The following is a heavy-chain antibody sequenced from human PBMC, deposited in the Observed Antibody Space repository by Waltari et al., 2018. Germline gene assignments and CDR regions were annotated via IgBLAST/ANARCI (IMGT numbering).Heavy chain of an antibody. Sequence: QVQLQESGPGLVQPSETLSLTCAVSVYSLSSGSYWGWIRQPPGKGLEWIGSIDHSGSTYYNPSRKSRVTISVDTSKNQFSLKLSSVTAADTAVYYCATQFSSSWYLGYDAFDIWGQGTMVTVSS. V-gene: IGHV4-38-2*01. J-gene: IGHJ3*02. CDR1: VYSLSSGSY. CDR3: ATQFSSSWYLGYDAFDI. CDR2: IDHSGST. D-gene: IGHD6-13*01.